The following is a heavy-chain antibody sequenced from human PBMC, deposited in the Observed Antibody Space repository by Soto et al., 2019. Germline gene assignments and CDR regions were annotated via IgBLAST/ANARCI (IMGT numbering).Heavy chain of an antibody. CDR1: GGSISSYY. CDR2: VYHSGST. V-gene: IGHV4-59*08. CDR3: ARQPESTSYFDY. D-gene: IGHD2-2*01. J-gene: IGHJ4*02. Sequence: SETLSLTCTVSGGSISSYYWTWIRQPPGKGLEWIGNVYHSGSTSLNPSLKSRVSIFVDRSKNQFSLELNSATAADRAVYYCARQPESTSYFDYWGQGILVTVSS.